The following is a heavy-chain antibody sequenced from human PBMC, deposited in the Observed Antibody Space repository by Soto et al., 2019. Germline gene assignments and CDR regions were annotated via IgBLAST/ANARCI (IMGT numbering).Heavy chain of an antibody. Sequence: SGGSLRLSCAASGFTFSSYAMHWVRQAPGKGLEWVAVISYDGSNKYYADSVKGRFTISRGNSKNTLYLKMNSLRAEDTAVYYCASTGSSWYLDVWGQGTTVTVSS. V-gene: IGHV3-30-3*01. CDR1: GFTFSSYA. D-gene: IGHD6-13*01. CDR3: ASTGSSWYLDV. CDR2: ISYDGSNK. J-gene: IGHJ6*02.